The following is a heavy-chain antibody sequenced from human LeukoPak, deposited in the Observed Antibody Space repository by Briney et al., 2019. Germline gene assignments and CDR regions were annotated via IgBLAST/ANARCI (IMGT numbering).Heavy chain of an antibody. V-gene: IGHV3-64*01. Sequence: GGSLRLSCAASGFTFSSYAMHWVRQAPGKGLEYVSAISSNGGSTYYANSVKGRFTISRDNSKNTLYLQMGSLRAEDMAVYYCARARVAGRQLVLFDYWGQGTLVTVSS. J-gene: IGHJ4*02. CDR3: ARARVAGRQLVLFDY. CDR2: ISSNGGST. CDR1: GFTFSSYA. D-gene: IGHD6-13*01.